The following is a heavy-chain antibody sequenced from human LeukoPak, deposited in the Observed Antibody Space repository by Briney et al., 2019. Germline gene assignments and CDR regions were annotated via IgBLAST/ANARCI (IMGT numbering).Heavy chain of an antibody. CDR2: IIPIFGTA. Sequence: SVKVSCKASGGTFSSYAISWVRQAPGRGLEWMGGIIPIFGTANYAQKFQGRVTITTDESTSTAYMELSSLRSEDTAVYYCARSPRRQKGRVDTAMANPYYYYYMDVWGKGTTVTVSS. J-gene: IGHJ6*03. CDR3: ARSPRRQKGRVDTAMANPYYYYYMDV. D-gene: IGHD5-18*01. V-gene: IGHV1-69*05. CDR1: GGTFSSYA.